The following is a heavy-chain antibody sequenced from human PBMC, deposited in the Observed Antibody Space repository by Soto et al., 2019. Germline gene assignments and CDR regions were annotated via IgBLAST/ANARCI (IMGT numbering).Heavy chain of an antibody. CDR2: ISGSGGST. V-gene: IGHV3-23*01. Sequence: GGSLRLSCAASGFTFSSYAMSWVRQAPGKGLEWVSAISGSGGSTYYADSVKGRFTISRDNSKNTLYLQMNSLRAEDTAVYYCAKDEEWLVPRALNWFDPWGQGTLVTVSS. CDR1: GFTFSSYA. J-gene: IGHJ5*02. D-gene: IGHD6-19*01. CDR3: AKDEEWLVPRALNWFDP.